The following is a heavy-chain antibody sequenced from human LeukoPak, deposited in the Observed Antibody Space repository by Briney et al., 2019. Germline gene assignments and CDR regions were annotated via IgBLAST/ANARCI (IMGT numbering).Heavy chain of an antibody. CDR3: ARVRIAYRGYFDY. CDR1: GGSFSGYY. J-gene: IGHJ4*02. D-gene: IGHD2-21*01. CDR2: INHSGST. V-gene: IGHV4-34*01. Sequence: SETLSLTCAVYGGSFSGYYWSWIRQPPGKGLEWIGEINHSGSTNYNPSLKSRVTISVDTSKNQFSLKLSSVTAADTAVCYCARVRIAYRGYFDYWGQGTLVTVSS.